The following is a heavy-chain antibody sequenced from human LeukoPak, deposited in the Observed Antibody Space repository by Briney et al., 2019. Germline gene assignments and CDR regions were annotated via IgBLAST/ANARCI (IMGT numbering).Heavy chain of an antibody. Sequence: PGGSLRLSCAASGFTFSTFRMNWVRQAPGKGLEWVSAISPSGDSVHYADSVKGRFTISRDNFKNTLDLQMSSLRAEDTALYYCARTLWGLTLLSSDYWGQGTLVTVSS. CDR1: GFTFSTFR. D-gene: IGHD3-16*01. CDR3: ARTLWGLTLLSSDY. J-gene: IGHJ4*02. CDR2: ISPSGDSV. V-gene: IGHV3-23*01.